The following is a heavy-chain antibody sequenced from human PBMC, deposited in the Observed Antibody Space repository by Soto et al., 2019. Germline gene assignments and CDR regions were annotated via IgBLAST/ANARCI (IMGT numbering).Heavy chain of an antibody. V-gene: IGHV4-30-2*01. CDR2: IYHSGTT. CDR3: ARELELEQSDAFDI. CDR1: GGSISSGGYS. J-gene: IGHJ3*02. Sequence: SETLSLTCAVSGGSISSGGYSWSWIRQPPGKGLEWIGYIYHSGTTYYNPSLKSRVTISVDRSKNQFSLKLSSLRSEDTAVYYCARELELEQSDAFDIWGQGTMVTVSS. D-gene: IGHD1-1*01.